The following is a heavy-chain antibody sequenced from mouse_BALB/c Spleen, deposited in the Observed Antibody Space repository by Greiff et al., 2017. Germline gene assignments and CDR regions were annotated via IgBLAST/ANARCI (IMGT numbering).Heavy chain of an antibody. Sequence: EVQRVESGGGLVKPGGSLKLSCAASGFAFSSYDMSWVRQTPEKRLEWVAYISSGGGSTYYPDTVKGRFTISRDNAKNTLYLQMSSLKSEDTAMYYCARRGVGRNYAMDYWGQGTSVTVSS. CDR1: GFAFSSYD. D-gene: IGHD4-1*01. J-gene: IGHJ4*01. CDR3: ARRGVGRNYAMDY. V-gene: IGHV5-12-1*01. CDR2: ISSGGGST.